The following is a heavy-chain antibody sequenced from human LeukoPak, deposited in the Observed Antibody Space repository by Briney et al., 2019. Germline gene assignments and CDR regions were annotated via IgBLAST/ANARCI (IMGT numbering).Heavy chain of an antibody. Sequence: GGSLRLPCEASGFTFSNYNMNWVRQAPGQRLEWVSSITSSSSYVFYADSVKGRFTISRDNAKNTLYLQMNSLRVEDTAVYYCARGLFLSGYLDAFDIWGQGTVVTVSS. D-gene: IGHD3-22*01. CDR2: ITSSSSYV. CDR1: GFTFSNYN. CDR3: ARGLFLSGYLDAFDI. V-gene: IGHV3-21*04. J-gene: IGHJ3*02.